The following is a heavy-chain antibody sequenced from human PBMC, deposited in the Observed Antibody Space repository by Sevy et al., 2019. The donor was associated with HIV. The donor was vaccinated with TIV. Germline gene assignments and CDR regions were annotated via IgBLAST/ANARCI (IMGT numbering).Heavy chain of an antibody. CDR1: GFTFSSYW. CDR3: AKRLVSWDGMDV. J-gene: IGHJ6*02. Sequence: GGSLRLSCAGSGFTFSSYWMTWVRQAPGTGLEWVANIKQDGSMKYYVNSVKGRFTISRDNAKNSLYLQMNRVRAEDTAVYYCAKRLVSWDGMDVWGQGTTVTVSS. CDR2: IKQDGSMK. D-gene: IGHD1-26*01. V-gene: IGHV3-7*01.